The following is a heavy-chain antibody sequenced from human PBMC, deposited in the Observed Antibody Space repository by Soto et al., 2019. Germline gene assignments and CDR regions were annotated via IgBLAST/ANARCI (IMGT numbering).Heavy chain of an antibody. V-gene: IGHV3-23*01. CDR2: VSANGQGI. D-gene: IGHD3-10*01. CDR1: GFTFSSSA. Sequence: RRLSCAASGFTFSSSAISWVRQAPGKGLEWVSAVSANGQGIYYADSVRGRFTISRDNSKNTVFLHMDSLSAEDTAVYYCAKDRHYPRDYFHYWGQGTLVTVSS. J-gene: IGHJ4*02. CDR3: AKDRHYPRDYFHY.